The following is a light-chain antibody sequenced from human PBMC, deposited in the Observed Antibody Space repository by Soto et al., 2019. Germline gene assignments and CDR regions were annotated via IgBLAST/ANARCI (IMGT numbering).Light chain of an antibody. J-gene: IGLJ1*01. V-gene: IGLV2-8*01. Sequence: QSALTQPPSASGSPGQSVTISCTGTSSDVGGYNYVSWYQQHPGKAPKLMIFEVTTRPSGVPDRFSGSKSGNTASLTVSGLQAEDEADYYCNSYAGSISVFGTGTKLTVL. CDR2: EVT. CDR1: SSDVGGYNY. CDR3: NSYAGSISV.